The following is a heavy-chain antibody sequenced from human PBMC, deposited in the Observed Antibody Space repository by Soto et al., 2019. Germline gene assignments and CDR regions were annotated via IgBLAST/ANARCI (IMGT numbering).Heavy chain of an antibody. CDR3: AIALAAAGPIDY. CDR1: GYTFSNYG. V-gene: IGHV1-3*01. Sequence: ASVKVSCKASGYTFSNYGIHWVRQAPGQRLEWMGLINAGNGNTKYSQKFQGRVTLTRDTSASTAYMELSSLRSEDTAVYYCAIALAAAGPIDYWGQGTLVTVSS. J-gene: IGHJ4*02. CDR2: INAGNGNT. D-gene: IGHD6-13*01.